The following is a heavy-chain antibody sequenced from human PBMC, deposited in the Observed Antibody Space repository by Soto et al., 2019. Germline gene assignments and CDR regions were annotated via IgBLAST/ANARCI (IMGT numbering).Heavy chain of an antibody. CDR3: ARAHIEYSSSSPFDY. CDR1: GGSISSYY. J-gene: IGHJ4*02. Sequence: SETLSLTCTVSGGSISSYYWSWIRQPPGKGLEWIGYIYYSGSTNYNPSLKSRVTISVDTSKNQFSLKLSSVTAADTAVYYCARAHIEYSSSSPFDYWGQGTLVTVSS. V-gene: IGHV4-59*01. CDR2: IYYSGST. D-gene: IGHD6-6*01.